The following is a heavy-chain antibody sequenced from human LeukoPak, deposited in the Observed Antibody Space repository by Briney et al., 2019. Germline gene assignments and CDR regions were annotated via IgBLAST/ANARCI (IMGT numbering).Heavy chain of an antibody. D-gene: IGHD3-9*01. CDR2: ISGSGGST. J-gene: IGHJ6*04. V-gene: IGHV3-23*01. CDR1: GFTFSSYA. Sequence: GGSLRLSCAASGFTFSSYAMSWVRQAPGEGLEWVSAISGSGGSTYYADSVKGRFTISRDNSKNTLYLQMNSLRAEDTAVYYCASETGYFDWLVSPLYYYYGMDVWGKGTTVTVSS. CDR3: ASETGYFDWLVSPLYYYYGMDV.